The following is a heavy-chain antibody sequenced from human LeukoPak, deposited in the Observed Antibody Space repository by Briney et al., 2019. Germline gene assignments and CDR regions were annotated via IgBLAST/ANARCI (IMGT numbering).Heavy chain of an antibody. Sequence: GRSLRLSCAAYGFTFSSYAMSWVRQAPGKGLEWVSAINGSGGSTYYADSVNGRFTISRDNSKHTLYLQMNSLRAEDTAVYYCAKDHGIRLWSLFDLWGQGTLVTVSS. V-gene: IGHV3-23*01. J-gene: IGHJ5*02. CDR1: GFTFSSYA. D-gene: IGHD5-18*01. CDR3: AKDHGIRLWSLFDL. CDR2: INGSGGST.